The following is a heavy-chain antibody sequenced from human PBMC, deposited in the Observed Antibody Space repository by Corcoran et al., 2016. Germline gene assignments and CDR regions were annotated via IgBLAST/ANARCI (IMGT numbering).Heavy chain of an antibody. CDR2: ISYDGSNK. J-gene: IGHJ6*02. CDR1: GFPFSSYG. CDR3: AKVVPAATNYDYYYGMDV. Sequence: QVQLVESGGGVVQPGRSLRLSCAASGFPFSSYGMHWVRQAPGNGLEWVAVISYDGSNKYYADSVKGRFTISRDNSKNTLYLQMNSLRAEDTDVYYCAKVVPAATNYDYYYGMDVWGQGTTVTVSS. D-gene: IGHD2-2*01. V-gene: IGHV3-30*18.